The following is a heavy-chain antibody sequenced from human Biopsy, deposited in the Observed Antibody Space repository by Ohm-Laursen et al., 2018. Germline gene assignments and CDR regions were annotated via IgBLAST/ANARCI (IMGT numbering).Heavy chain of an antibody. CDR1: GDSVTNYY. Sequence: GTLSLTCIVSGDSVTNYYWSWIRQPPGKGLEWIGHIYYSVMTNYNPSLQSRVSISVDTSRNQVSLTLSSVTAADTAVYYCARDSGILNYGNFKYYHYYGMDVWGQGTKVTVSS. D-gene: IGHD4-11*01. J-gene: IGHJ6*02. CDR2: IYYSVMT. CDR3: ARDSGILNYGNFKYYHYYGMDV. V-gene: IGHV4-59*02.